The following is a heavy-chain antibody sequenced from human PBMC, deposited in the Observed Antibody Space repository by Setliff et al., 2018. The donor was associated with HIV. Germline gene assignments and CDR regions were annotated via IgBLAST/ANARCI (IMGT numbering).Heavy chain of an antibody. CDR1: GGSMSTYY. Sequence: SETLSLTCTVSGGSMSTYYWSWIRQPPGKGLEWIGYIYTSGSTNYNPSLRSRVTISVDTSKNHFSLRLSSVTAADTAVYYCARGEFYCGNDCYWSSFDHLGQGILVTVSS. CDR2: IYTSGST. D-gene: IGHD2-21*02. V-gene: IGHV4-4*08. CDR3: ARGEFYCGNDCYWSSFDH. J-gene: IGHJ4*02.